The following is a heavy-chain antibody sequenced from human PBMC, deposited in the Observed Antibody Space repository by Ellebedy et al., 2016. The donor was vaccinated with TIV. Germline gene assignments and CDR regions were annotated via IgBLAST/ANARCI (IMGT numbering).Heavy chain of an antibody. CDR3: ASSRYHYYLGNTIFVY. J-gene: IGHJ4*02. Sequence: GESLKISCAASGFTFNSYAMSWVRQAPGKGLEWVSTISNTGSRTYYADSVEGRFTISRDNSKDTLFLQMNSLRVEDTAVYYCASSRYHYYLGNTIFVYWGQGTLVTVSS. CDR1: GFTFNSYA. D-gene: IGHD3-10*01. V-gene: IGHV3-23*01. CDR2: ISNTGSRT.